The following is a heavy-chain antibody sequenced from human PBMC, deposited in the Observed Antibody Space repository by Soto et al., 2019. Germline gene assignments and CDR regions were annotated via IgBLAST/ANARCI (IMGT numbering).Heavy chain of an antibody. V-gene: IGHV5-51*01. Sequence: GESLKISCKGSGYSFTSYWIGWVRQMPGKGLEWMGIIYPGDSDTRYSPSFQGQVTISADKSISTAYLQWSSLKASDTAMYYCARLGSTSNTYSYYYYGMDVWGQGTTVTVSS. D-gene: IGHD2-2*01. CDR3: ARLGSTSNTYSYYYYGMDV. J-gene: IGHJ6*02. CDR1: GYSFTSYW. CDR2: IYPGDSDT.